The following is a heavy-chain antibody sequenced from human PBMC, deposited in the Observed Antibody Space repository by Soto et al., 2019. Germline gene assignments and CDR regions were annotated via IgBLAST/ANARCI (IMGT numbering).Heavy chain of an antibody. CDR3: ARVWVRFGDLSSDTNYYSYMDV. Sequence: QVQLQESGPGLVKPSQTLSLTCIVSGGSISSGGYYCSWLRQHPGKGLEWIGNIYYSGSTYYNQSLKSRLILSVATSKNQFSLNLSSVTAADTAVYYCARVWVRFGDLSSDTNYYSYMDVWGKGTTVPVSS. V-gene: IGHV4-31*03. CDR2: IYYSGST. J-gene: IGHJ6*03. D-gene: IGHD3-10*01. CDR1: GGSISSGGYY.